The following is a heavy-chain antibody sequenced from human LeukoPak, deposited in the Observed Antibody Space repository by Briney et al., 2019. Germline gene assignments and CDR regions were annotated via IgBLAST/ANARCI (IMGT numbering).Heavy chain of an antibody. CDR1: GYTFTSYG. CDR2: ISAYNGNT. D-gene: IGHD3-9*01. Sequence: ASVKVSCKASGYTFTSYGISWVRQAPGQGLEWMGWISAYNGNTNYAQKLQGRVTMTTDTSTSTDMELRSLRSDDTAVYYCARVLRYFDWLLAYWGQGTLVTVSS. V-gene: IGHV1-18*01. J-gene: IGHJ4*02. CDR3: ARVLRYFDWLLAY.